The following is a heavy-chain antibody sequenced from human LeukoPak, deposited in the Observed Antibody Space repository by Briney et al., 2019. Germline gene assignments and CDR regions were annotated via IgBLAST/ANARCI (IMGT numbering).Heavy chain of an antibody. V-gene: IGHV3-23*01. CDR1: GFTLSSYA. J-gene: IGHJ3*02. D-gene: IGHD3-10*01. CDR2: ISGSGGST. Sequence: PGGSLRLSCAASGFTLSSYAMSWVRQAPGKGLEWVSAISGSGGSTYYADSVKGRFTISRDNSKNTLYPQMNSLRAEDTAVYYCAKDYWGFGEPGYAFDIWGQGTMVTVSS. CDR3: AKDYWGFGEPGYAFDI.